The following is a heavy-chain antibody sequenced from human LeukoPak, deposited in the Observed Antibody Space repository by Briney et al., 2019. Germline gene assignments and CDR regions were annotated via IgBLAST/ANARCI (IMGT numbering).Heavy chain of an antibody. CDR3: ARALSRNNHDPVPAILHYYYYYGMDV. CDR2: IIPIFGTA. Sequence: SVKVSCTASGGTFSSYAISWVRQAPGQGLEWMGGIIPIFGTANYAQKFQGRVTITADESTSTAYMELSSLRSEDTAVYYCARALSRNNHDPVPAILHYYYYYGMDVWGQGTTVTVSS. J-gene: IGHJ6*02. D-gene: IGHD1-14*01. V-gene: IGHV1-69*13. CDR1: GGTFSSYA.